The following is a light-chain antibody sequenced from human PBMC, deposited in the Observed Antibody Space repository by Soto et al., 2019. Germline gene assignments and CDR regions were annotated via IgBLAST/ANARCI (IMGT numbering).Light chain of an antibody. CDR1: SSNIGGNA. CDR2: TNN. Sequence: QSVLTQPPSASGTPGQRVTNSCSGSSSNIGGNAVNWYQQLPGTAPKLLIYTNNQRPSGVTDRFSGSKSGTSASLAISGLQSEDGADYYCAAWDDSLNGPVFGGGTKLTVL. V-gene: IGLV1-44*01. J-gene: IGLJ2*01. CDR3: AAWDDSLNGPV.